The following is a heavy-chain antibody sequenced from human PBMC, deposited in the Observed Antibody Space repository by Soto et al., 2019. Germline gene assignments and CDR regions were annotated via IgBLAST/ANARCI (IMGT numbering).Heavy chain of an antibody. V-gene: IGHV3-11*01. CDR2: ISSSGSTI. J-gene: IGHJ4*02. CDR3: ARDSDYDSSGSYFDY. Sequence: GGSLRLSCAASGFTFSDYYMSWIRQAPGKGLEWVSYISSSGSTIYYADSVKGRFTISRDNAKNSLYLQMNSLRAEDTAVYYCARDSDYDSSGSYFDYWGQGTLVTVSS. CDR1: GFTFSDYY. D-gene: IGHD3-22*01.